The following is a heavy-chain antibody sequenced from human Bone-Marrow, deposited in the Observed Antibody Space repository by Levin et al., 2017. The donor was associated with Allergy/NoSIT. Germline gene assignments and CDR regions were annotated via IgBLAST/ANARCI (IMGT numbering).Heavy chain of an antibody. D-gene: IGHD6-19*01. CDR3: VSQRGGVAGSYYYGMDV. Sequence: SQTLSLTCTVSGGSISSRDYYWGWFRQSPGQGLEWIGSIYYSGNTYYTPSLKSRLTISVDTFKDQFSLRLTSVTAADTAVYYCVSQRGGVAGSYYYGMDVWGQGATVTVS. CDR2: IYYSGNT. CDR1: GGSISSRDYY. V-gene: IGHV4-39*01. J-gene: IGHJ6*02.